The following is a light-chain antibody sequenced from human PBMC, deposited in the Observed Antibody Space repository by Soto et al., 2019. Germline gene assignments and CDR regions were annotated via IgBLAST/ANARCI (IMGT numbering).Light chain of an antibody. CDR3: QTWGTGIHV. J-gene: IGLJ3*02. CDR1: SGQSNDA. CDR2: LNSDGSH. Sequence: QLVLTQSPSASASLGASVNLTCTLSSGQSNDAIAWHQQQPEKRPRYLMKLNSDGSHTKGDGIPDRFSGSSSGAERYLTISSLQSEDEADYYCQTWGTGIHVFGGGTKLTVL. V-gene: IGLV4-69*02.